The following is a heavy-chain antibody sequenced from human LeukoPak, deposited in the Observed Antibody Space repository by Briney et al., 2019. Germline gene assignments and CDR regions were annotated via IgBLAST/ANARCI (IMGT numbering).Heavy chain of an antibody. CDR2: IIPIFGTA. J-gene: IGHJ5*02. D-gene: IGHD2-2*01. V-gene: IGHV1-69*13. Sequence: SVKVSCKASGYTFSGYYMHWVRQAPGQGLEWMGGIIPIFGTANYAQKFQGRVTITADEFTSTAYMELSSLRSEDTAVYYCARLFTPRYCSTTSCYWKGWFDPWGQGTLVTVTS. CDR1: GYTFSGYY. CDR3: ARLFTPRYCSTTSCYWKGWFDP.